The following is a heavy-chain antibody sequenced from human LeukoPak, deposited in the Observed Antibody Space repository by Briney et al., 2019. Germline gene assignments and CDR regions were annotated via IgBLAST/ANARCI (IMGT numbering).Heavy chain of an antibody. J-gene: IGHJ4*02. D-gene: IGHD2-21*02. CDR2: ISTTGSTI. V-gene: IGHV3-11*04. CDR1: GFSFSDYY. CDR3: AKSHHVTAIDY. Sequence: GGSLRLSCEASGFSFSDYYMSWIRQAPGKGLEGVSYISTTGSTIYYVDSVKGRFTISRDNAKNSLYLQRNSLRAEDTAVYYCAKSHHVTAIDYWGQGTLVTVSS.